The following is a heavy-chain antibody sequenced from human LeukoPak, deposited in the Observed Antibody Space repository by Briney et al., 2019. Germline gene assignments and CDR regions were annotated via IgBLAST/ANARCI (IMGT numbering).Heavy chain of an antibody. CDR1: GFTFDDYG. CDR3: AKDSLAYYSDSSGYPDY. V-gene: IGHV3-9*01. CDR2: VSWNSGSI. D-gene: IGHD3-22*01. Sequence: GGSLRLSCAASGFTFDDYGMHWVRQAPGKGLELVSGVSWNSGSIGYADSVKGRFTISRDNAKNSLYLQMNSLRAEDTALYYCAKDSLAYYSDSSGYPDYWGQGTMV. J-gene: IGHJ4*02.